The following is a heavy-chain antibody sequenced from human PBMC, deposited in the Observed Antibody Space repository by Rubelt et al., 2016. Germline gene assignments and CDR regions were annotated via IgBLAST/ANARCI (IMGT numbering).Heavy chain of an antibody. Sequence: VQLVESGGGLVQPGRSLRLSCAASGFTFDDYAMHWVRQAPGKGLEWVAVIWYDGSNKYYADSVNGRFTISRDNSKNTLFLHMNSLRGEDTAVYYCATDPVEATTVRHFDYWGQGTLVTVSS. CDR3: ATDPVEATTVRHFDY. J-gene: IGHJ4*02. CDR1: GFTFDDYA. V-gene: IGHV3-33*08. CDR2: IWYDGSNK. D-gene: IGHD1-26*01.